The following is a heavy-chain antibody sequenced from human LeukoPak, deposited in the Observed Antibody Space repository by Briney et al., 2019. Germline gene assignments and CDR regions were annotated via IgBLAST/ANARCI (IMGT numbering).Heavy chain of an antibody. Sequence: GGSLRLSRAASGFTFSSYSMNWVRQAPGKGLEWVSSISSSSSYIYYADSVKGRFTISRDNAKNSLYLQMNSLRAEDTAVYYCARDSSSGVRGYSYGYNYYYYYMDVWGKGTTVTVSS. CDR2: ISSSSSYI. J-gene: IGHJ6*03. CDR3: ARDSSSGVRGYSYGYNYYYYYMDV. D-gene: IGHD5-18*01. V-gene: IGHV3-21*01. CDR1: GFTFSSYS.